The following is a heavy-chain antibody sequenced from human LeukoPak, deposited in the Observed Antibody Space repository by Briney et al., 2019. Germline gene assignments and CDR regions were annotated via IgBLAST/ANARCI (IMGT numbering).Heavy chain of an antibody. Sequence: ASMKVSCKASGYTFTSYGISWVRQAPGQGLEWMGWISVYNGNTNYAQKLQGRVTMTTDTSTRTAYMELRSLRFDDTAVYYCARDSGCSGYVLFDYWGQGTLVTVSS. J-gene: IGHJ4*02. CDR3: ARDSGCSGYVLFDY. V-gene: IGHV1-18*01. CDR2: ISVYNGNT. D-gene: IGHD5-12*01. CDR1: GYTFTSYG.